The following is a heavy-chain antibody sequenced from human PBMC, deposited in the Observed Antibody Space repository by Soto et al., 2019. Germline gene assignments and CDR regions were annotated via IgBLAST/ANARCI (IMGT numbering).Heavy chain of an antibody. Sequence: EVQLVESGGGLVKPGGALRISCGTSGFNFREAWMNWVRQAPGKGLEWVGRIKSRTDGGTIEYATPVKGRFIISRDDSKNTLYLQMDSLKTEDTAVYYCWGSAYWGQGTLVTVSS. CDR2: IKSRTDGGTI. CDR3: WGSAY. V-gene: IGHV3-15*07. D-gene: IGHD3-16*01. CDR1: GFNFREAW. J-gene: IGHJ4*02.